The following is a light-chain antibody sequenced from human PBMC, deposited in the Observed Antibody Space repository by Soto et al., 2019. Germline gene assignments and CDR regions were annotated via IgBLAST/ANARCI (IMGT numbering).Light chain of an antibody. Sequence: EILVTQSPATLSLSAGERATPSWGASQNLNNFLAWYQQKPGQAPRLLIYGASSRATGIPDRFSGSGSGTDFTLTISRLEPEDFAVYYCQQYGSSLPITFGQGTRLEI. V-gene: IGKV3-20*01. CDR1: QNLNNF. CDR2: GAS. CDR3: QQYGSSLPIT. J-gene: IGKJ5*01.